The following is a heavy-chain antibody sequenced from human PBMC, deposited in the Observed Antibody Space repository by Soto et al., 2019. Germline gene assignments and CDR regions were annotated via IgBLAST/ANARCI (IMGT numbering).Heavy chain of an antibody. CDR2: ISYDGSNK. CDR1: GFTFSSYA. V-gene: IGHV3-30-3*01. D-gene: IGHD3-16*02. Sequence: QVQLVESGGGVVQPGRSQRLSCAASGFTFSSYAMHWVRQAPGKGLEWVAVISYDGSNKYYADSVKGRFTISRDNSKNTLYLQMNGLRAEDTAVYYCARDWAGYQGSFGGVIGPPGNWGQGTLVTVSS. CDR3: ARDWAGYQGSFGGVIGPPGN. J-gene: IGHJ4*02.